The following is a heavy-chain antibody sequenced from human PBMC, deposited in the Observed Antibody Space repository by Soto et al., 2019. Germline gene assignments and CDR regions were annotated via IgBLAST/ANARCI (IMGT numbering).Heavy chain of an antibody. CDR1: GGSISSSSYY. CDR3: ARHDNMTLGSQYLDS. J-gene: IGHJ4*02. CDR2: ISYSGST. D-gene: IGHD1-1*01. Sequence: SETLSLTCTVSGGSISSSSYYWGWIRQPPGKGLEWIASISYSGSTYYNPSLKSRVTISVDTSKNQFSLKLSSVTAADTAVYFCARHDNMTLGSQYLDSWGPGTLVTVSS. V-gene: IGHV4-39*01.